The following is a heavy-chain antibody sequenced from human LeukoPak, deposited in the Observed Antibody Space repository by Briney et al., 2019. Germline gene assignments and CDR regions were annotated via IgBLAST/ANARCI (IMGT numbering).Heavy chain of an antibody. CDR3: ARDTSSSYGSGSDY. V-gene: IGHV3-20*04. D-gene: IGHD3-10*01. J-gene: IGHJ4*02. CDR1: GFTFDDYG. Sequence: GGSLRLPCAASGFTFDDYGMSWVRQAPRKGLEWVSGINWNGGSTGYADSVKGRFTISRDNAKNSLYLQMNSLRAEDTALYYCARDTSSSYGSGSDYWGQGTLVTVSS. CDR2: INWNGGST.